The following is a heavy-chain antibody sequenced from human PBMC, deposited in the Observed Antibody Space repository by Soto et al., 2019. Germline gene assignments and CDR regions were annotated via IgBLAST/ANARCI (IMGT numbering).Heavy chain of an antibody. V-gene: IGHV3-11*03. D-gene: IGHD6-25*01. CDR1: GFTFTGYD. CDR2: ISSSGTDT. J-gene: IGHJ4*02. CDR3: AFPSRLPNY. Sequence: GGSLRLSCVASGFTFTGYDMNWIRQTPGKGLEWLSYISSSGTDTNYADSVKGRFTISRDNAKNSIYLQMNSLRVEDTAVYYCAFPSRLPNYWGQGTLVTVSS.